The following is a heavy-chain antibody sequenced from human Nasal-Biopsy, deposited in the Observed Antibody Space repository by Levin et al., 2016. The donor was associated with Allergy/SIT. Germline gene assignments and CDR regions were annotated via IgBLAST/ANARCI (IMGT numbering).Heavy chain of an antibody. V-gene: IGHV3-23*01. CDR2: ISGRGNST. CDR1: GFTFSSYA. J-gene: IGHJ4*02. D-gene: IGHD3-3*01. Sequence: GGSLRLSCAASGFTFSSYAMTWVRQAPGKGLDWVSAISGRGNSTFYADSVKGRFTISRDNSKNMLFLQMNSLRAEDTAVYFCATSPWLYDFWSGYLSFDSWGQGTLVTVSS. CDR3: ATSPWLYDFWSGYLSFDS.